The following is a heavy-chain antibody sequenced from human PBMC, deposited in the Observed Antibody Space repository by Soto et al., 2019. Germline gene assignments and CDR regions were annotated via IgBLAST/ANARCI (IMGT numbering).Heavy chain of an antibody. CDR3: TRHFDYSNDWFDP. CDR2: IRSKANSYAT. V-gene: IGHV3-73*01. J-gene: IGHJ5*02. CDR1: GFTFSGSA. Sequence: GGSLRLSCAASGFTFSGSAMHWVRQASGKGLEWVGRIRSKANSYATAYAASVKGRFTISRDDSKNTAYLQMNSLKTEDTAVYYCTRHFDYSNDWFDPWGQGTLVTVSS. D-gene: IGHD4-4*01.